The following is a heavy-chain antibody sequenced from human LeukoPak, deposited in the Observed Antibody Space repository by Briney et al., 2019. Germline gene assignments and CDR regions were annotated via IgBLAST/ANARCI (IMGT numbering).Heavy chain of an antibody. V-gene: IGHV3-21*01. CDR2: IHSSSGSI. CDR3: ARDLAWDAFDI. CDR1: GFNFTNYN. J-gene: IGHJ3*02. Sequence: SGGSLRLSCAASGFNFTNYNMNWVRQAPGKGLEWVSSIHSSSGSIYYADSLEGRFTISRDNAKNSLYLQMNSLRAEDTAVYYCARDLAWDAFDIWGQGTMVTVSS.